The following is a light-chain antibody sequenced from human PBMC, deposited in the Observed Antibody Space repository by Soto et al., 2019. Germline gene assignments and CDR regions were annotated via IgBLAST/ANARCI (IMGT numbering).Light chain of an antibody. CDR2: DVS. CDR3: SSYTSSSKV. J-gene: IGLJ1*01. Sequence: QSALTQPASVSGSPGQSITISCTGTSSDVGGYNYVSWYQQHPGKANKLMIYDVSNRPSGVSNHFSGSKSGNTASLTISGLQAEDEADYYCSSYTSSSKVFGTGTKVTVL. V-gene: IGLV2-14*01. CDR1: SSDVGGYNY.